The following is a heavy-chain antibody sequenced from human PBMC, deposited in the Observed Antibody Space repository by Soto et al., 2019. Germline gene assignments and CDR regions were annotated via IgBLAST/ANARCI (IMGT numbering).Heavy chain of an antibody. CDR1: GFTFSSYS. D-gene: IGHD4-17*01. Sequence: GGSLRLSCAASGFTFSSYSMNWVRQAPGKGLEWVSSISSSSSYIYYADSVKGRFTISRDNAKNSLYLQMNSLRAEDTAVYYCARVNDYGDYGSVGMDVWGQGTTVTVSS. CDR3: ARVNDYGDYGSVGMDV. V-gene: IGHV3-21*01. J-gene: IGHJ6*02. CDR2: ISSSSSYI.